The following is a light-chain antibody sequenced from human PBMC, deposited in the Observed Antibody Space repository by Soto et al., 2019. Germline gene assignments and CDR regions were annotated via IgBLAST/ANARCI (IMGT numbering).Light chain of an antibody. CDR3: AAWDGSLNNVL. CDR1: GSSIGTNT. CDR2: GNN. Sequence: LTQPPSASGTPGQRVTISCSGSGSSIGTNTVNWYRQLPGTAPKLLIYGNNQRPSGVPDRFSGSKSGTSASLAISGLQSEDEAEYYCAAWDGSLNNVLFGGGTKLTVL. V-gene: IGLV1-44*01. J-gene: IGLJ2*01.